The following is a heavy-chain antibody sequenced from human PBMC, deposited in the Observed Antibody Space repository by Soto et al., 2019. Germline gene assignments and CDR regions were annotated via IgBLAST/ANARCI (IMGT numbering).Heavy chain of an antibody. V-gene: IGHV1-69*13. CDR3: ARDYTVGALHGLSWFDP. Sequence: ASVKVSCAASGFTFSSYAINWVRQAPGQGLEWMGGIIPIFGTANYAQKFQGRVTITADESTSTAYMELSSLRSEDTAVYYCARDYTVGALHGLSWFDPWGQGTLVTV. D-gene: IGHD1-26*01. CDR2: IIPIFGTA. J-gene: IGHJ5*02. CDR1: GFTFSSYA.